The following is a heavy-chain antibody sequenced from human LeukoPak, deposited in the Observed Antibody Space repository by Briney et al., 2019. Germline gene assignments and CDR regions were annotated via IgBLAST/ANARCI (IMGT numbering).Heavy chain of an antibody. CDR3: AKFNSVLEGSSTWYFSYFDY. Sequence: GGSLRLSCAASGFTFSSYAMSWVRQAPGKGLEWVSAISGSGGSTYYADSVKGRFTISRDNSKNTLYLQMDSLRADDTAVYYCAKFNSVLEGSSTWYFSYFDYWGQGTLVTVSS. D-gene: IGHD6-13*01. CDR2: ISGSGGST. CDR1: GFTFSSYA. V-gene: IGHV3-23*01. J-gene: IGHJ4*02.